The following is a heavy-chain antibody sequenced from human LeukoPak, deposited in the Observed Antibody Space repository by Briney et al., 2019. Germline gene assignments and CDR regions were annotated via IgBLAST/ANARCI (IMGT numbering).Heavy chain of an antibody. Sequence: SETLSLTCTVSGGSISSYYWSWIRQPPGKGLEWIGYIYYSGSANYNPSLKSRVTISVDTSKNQFSLKLSSVTAADTAVYYCARDRLKSAAGTVYYGMDVWGQGTTVTVSS. V-gene: IGHV4-59*12. CDR3: ARDRLKSAAGTVYYGMDV. J-gene: IGHJ6*02. CDR1: GGSISSYY. D-gene: IGHD6-13*01. CDR2: IYYSGSA.